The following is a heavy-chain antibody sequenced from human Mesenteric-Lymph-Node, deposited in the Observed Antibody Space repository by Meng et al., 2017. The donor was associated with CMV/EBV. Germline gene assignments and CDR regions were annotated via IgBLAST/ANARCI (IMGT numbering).Heavy chain of an antibody. CDR1: GFTFDKYW. J-gene: IGHJ4*02. Sequence: GESLKISCAASGFTFDKYWMTWVRQAPGKGLEWVANIKQDESEKYYVDSVKGRFTISRENSQNSLYLQMSSLRVEDTSVYYCARWWCEKSTSGFDYWGQGTLVTVSS. CDR2: IKQDESEK. D-gene: IGHD2-8*02. CDR3: ARWWCEKSTSGFDY. V-gene: IGHV3-7*01.